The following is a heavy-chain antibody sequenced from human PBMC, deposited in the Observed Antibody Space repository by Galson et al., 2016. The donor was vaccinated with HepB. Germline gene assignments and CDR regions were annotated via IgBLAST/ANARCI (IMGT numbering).Heavy chain of an antibody. CDR2: ISWNSGSI. D-gene: IGHD3-3*01. J-gene: IGHJ5*02. CDR3: AKDTRNDFWSGYPFNWFDP. CDR1: GFTFDDYA. V-gene: IGHV3-9*01. Sequence: SLRLSCAASGFTFDDYAMHWVRQAPGKGLEWVSGISWNSGSIGYADSVKGRFTISGDNAKNSLYLQMNSLRAEDTALYYCAKDTRNDFWSGYPFNWFDPWGQGTMVTVSS.